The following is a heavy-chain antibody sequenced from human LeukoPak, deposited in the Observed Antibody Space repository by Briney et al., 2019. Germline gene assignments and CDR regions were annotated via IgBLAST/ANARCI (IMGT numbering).Heavy chain of an antibody. V-gene: IGHV1-2*02. J-gene: IGHJ4*02. CDR2: INPNDGDT. CDR1: GYTFTDYY. D-gene: IGHD2-2*01. Sequence: ASVKVSCKASGYTFTDYYMHWVRQAPGQGFEWMRWINPNDGDTNYAQKFQGRVTMTRDTSIRTAHMEVSRLRSDDTAVYYCARANFLYCSSSTCRFDYWGQGTLVTVSS. CDR3: ARANFLYCSSSTCRFDY.